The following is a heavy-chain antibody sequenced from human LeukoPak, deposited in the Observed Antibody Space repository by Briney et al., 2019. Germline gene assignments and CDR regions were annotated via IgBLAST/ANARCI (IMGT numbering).Heavy chain of an antibody. J-gene: IGHJ4*02. CDR2: IYYSGST. CDR3: ARVDPDSSSTLEVFDY. Sequence: SGTLSLTCTVSGGSISSYYWSWIREPPGKGLEWIGYIYYSGSTNYNPSLKSRVTISVDTSKNQFSLKLSSVTAADTAVYYCARVDPDSSSTLEVFDYWGQGTLVTVSS. CDR1: GGSISSYY. D-gene: IGHD6-6*01. V-gene: IGHV4-59*01.